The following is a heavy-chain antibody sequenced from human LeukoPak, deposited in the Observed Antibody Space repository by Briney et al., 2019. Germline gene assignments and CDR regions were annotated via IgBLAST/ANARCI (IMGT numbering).Heavy chain of an antibody. CDR2: ISISGSTI. D-gene: IGHD2-2*02. Sequence: GGSLRLSCAASGFTFSDYYMSWLRQAPGKGLEWVSYISISGSTIYYADSVKGRFTISRDNAKNSLYLQMNSLRAEDTAVYYCARDRAVVVPAAISGGGWFDPWGQGTLVTVSS. CDR1: GFTFSDYY. V-gene: IGHV3-11*01. J-gene: IGHJ5*02. CDR3: ARDRAVVVPAAISGGGWFDP.